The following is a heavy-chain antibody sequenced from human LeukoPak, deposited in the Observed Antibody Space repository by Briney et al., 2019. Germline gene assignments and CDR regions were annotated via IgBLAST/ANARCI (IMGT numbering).Heavy chain of an antibody. CDR1: GGSISSYY. Sequence: SETLSLTCTVSGGSISSYYWSWIRQPAGKGLEWIGRIYTSGSTNYNPSLKSRVTMSVDTSKNQFSLKLSSVTAADAAVYYCAREDSSSWLFDYWGQGTLITVSS. J-gene: IGHJ4*02. CDR2: IYTSGST. CDR3: AREDSSSWLFDY. V-gene: IGHV4-4*07. D-gene: IGHD6-13*01.